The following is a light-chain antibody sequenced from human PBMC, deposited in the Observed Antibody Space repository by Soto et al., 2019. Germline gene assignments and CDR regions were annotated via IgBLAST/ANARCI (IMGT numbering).Light chain of an antibody. V-gene: IGKV1-5*01. CDR2: DAS. CDR1: QSISTY. Sequence: DVQMTQSPSSLSSSVGNRVPITCRASQSISTYLNWYQKKPGKAPNLLIYDASRLQSGVPSRFSGSGGGTDFTLSISSLQPDDFATYYCQQYNSYSWTFGQGTKV. CDR3: QQYNSYSWT. J-gene: IGKJ1*01.